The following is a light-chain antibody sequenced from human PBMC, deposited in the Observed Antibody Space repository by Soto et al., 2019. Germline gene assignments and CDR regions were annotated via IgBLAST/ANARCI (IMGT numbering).Light chain of an antibody. V-gene: IGLV1-40*01. CDR2: GNN. J-gene: IGLJ2*01. CDR1: SSNIGAGYG. Sequence: QSVLTQPPSVSGAPGQGVTISCTGSSSNIGAGYGVHWYQQLPGAAPKVVIYGNNNRPAGVPDRFSGSKSGTSASLAITGRHADDEADYFCQSYDSRLRDSVFGGGTKLTVL. CDR3: QSYDSRLRDSV.